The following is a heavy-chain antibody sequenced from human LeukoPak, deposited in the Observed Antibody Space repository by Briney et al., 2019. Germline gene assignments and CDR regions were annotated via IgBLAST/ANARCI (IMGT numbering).Heavy chain of an antibody. CDR2: ISGSGGST. D-gene: IGHD6-13*01. Sequence: GGSLRLSCAASGFTFSSYAMSRVRQAPGKGLEWVSAISGSGGSTYYADSVKGRFTISRDNSKNTLYLQMNSLRAEDTAVYYCAKVIAAAGYFDYWGQGTLVTVSS. V-gene: IGHV3-23*01. CDR3: AKVIAAAGYFDY. CDR1: GFTFSSYA. J-gene: IGHJ4*02.